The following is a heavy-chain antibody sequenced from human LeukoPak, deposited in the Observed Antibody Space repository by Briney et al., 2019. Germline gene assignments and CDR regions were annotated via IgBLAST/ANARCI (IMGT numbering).Heavy chain of an antibody. J-gene: IGHJ4*02. Sequence: SETLSLTCTVSGGSITSYYWSWIRQPAEKGQEWIGRIYTRGSTNYNPSLKSRVTMSVDTSKNQFSLQLSSVTAADTAVYYCACEGHYYDSSGYYYGGEDYWGQGTLVTVSS. CDR2: IYTRGST. CDR1: GGSITSYY. D-gene: IGHD3-22*01. CDR3: ACEGHYYDSSGYYYGGEDY. V-gene: IGHV4-4*07.